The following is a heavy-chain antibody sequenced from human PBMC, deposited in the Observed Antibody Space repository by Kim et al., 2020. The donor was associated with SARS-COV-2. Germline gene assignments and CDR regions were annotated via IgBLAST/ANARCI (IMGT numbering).Heavy chain of an antibody. Sequence: SYTNYADSVKGRFTISRDNAKNSLYLQMNSLRAEDTAVYYCASLVRGVEYWGQGTLVTVSS. CDR3: ASLVRGVEY. CDR2: SYT. J-gene: IGHJ4*02. D-gene: IGHD3-10*01. V-gene: IGHV3-11*06.